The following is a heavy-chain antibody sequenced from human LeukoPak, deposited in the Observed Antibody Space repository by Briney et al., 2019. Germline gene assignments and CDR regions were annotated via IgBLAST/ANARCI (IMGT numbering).Heavy chain of an antibody. Sequence: GGSLRLSCTACGFTFSTYWMHWVRQAPGKGLVWVSLINSDGSYTDFADSVKGRFTISRDNAQSTLYLQMNSLRVEDTAVYYCATELRESGASSRNAFDIWGQGTVVSVSS. D-gene: IGHD2-15*01. V-gene: IGHV3-74*01. CDR2: INSDGSYT. CDR3: ATELRESGASSRNAFDI. CDR1: GFTFSTYW. J-gene: IGHJ3*02.